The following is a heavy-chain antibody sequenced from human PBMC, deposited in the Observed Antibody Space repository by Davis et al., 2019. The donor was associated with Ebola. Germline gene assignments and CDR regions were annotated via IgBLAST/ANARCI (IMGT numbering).Heavy chain of an antibody. D-gene: IGHD2-21*02. CDR3: ARGPSVATAHYFDY. J-gene: IGHJ4*02. V-gene: IGHV1-8*02. CDR2: MNPNSGNT. Sequence: ASVKVSCKASGYTFTSYYMHWVRQAPGQGLEWMGWMNPNSGNTGYAQKFQGRVTMTRNTSISTAYMELSSLRSEDTAVYYCARGPSVATAHYFDYWGQGTLVTVSS. CDR1: GYTFTSYY.